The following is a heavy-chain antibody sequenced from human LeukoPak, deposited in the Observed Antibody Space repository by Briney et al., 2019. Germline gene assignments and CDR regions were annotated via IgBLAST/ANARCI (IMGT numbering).Heavy chain of an antibody. J-gene: IGHJ4*02. D-gene: IGHD3-22*01. CDR2: ISAYNGNT. CDR1: GYTLTSYG. Sequence: GASLRVSCTASGYTLTSYGISWVRQAPGQGREWMGWISAYNGNTNYAQKLQGRVTMTTDTSTSTAYMELRSLRSDDTAVYYCARGYYYDSSGYPPFDYWGQGTLVTVSS. CDR3: ARGYYYDSSGYPPFDY. V-gene: IGHV1-18*01.